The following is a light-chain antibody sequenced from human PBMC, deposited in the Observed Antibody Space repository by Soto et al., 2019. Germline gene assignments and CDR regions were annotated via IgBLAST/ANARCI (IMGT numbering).Light chain of an antibody. CDR3: SSYTSSSTPGV. V-gene: IGLV2-14*01. CDR2: GVS. J-gene: IGLJ1*01. Sequence: QSVLTQPASVSGSPGQSITISCTGTSSDVGGYNYVSWYQQHPGKAPKLMIYGVSNRPSGVSNRFSGSKSGNTASLTISGLQAEDEADYYCSSYTSSSTPGVFGTGTKLTVL. CDR1: SSDVGGYNY.